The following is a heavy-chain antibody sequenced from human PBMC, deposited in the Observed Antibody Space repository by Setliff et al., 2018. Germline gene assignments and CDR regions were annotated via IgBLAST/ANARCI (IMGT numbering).Heavy chain of an antibody. D-gene: IGHD3-3*01. Sequence: ASVKVSCKAADYTFLSYGLSWVRQAPGQGLEWMGWISAYTGKTDYAQNFQGRVTMTTDTSTSAGYMELRSLRYDDTAVYYCARAPRLEWILPTFDYWGQGTPVTVSS. CDR1: DYTFLSYG. V-gene: IGHV1-18*01. CDR2: ISAYTGKT. CDR3: ARAPRLEWILPTFDY. J-gene: IGHJ4*02.